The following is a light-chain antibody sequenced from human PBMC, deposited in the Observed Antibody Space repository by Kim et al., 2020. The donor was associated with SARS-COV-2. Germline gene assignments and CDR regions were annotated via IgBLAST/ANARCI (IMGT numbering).Light chain of an antibody. V-gene: IGLV2-8*01. CDR3: SSYTGSNNLV. CDR1: SSDVGGYNY. Sequence: GQSVPISCNGTSSDVGGYNYVSWYQQHPGKAPKLVIYEVSKRPSGVPDRFSGSKSGNTASLTVSGLQAEDEADYYCSSYTGSNNLVFGGGTQLTVL. CDR2: EVS. J-gene: IGLJ2*01.